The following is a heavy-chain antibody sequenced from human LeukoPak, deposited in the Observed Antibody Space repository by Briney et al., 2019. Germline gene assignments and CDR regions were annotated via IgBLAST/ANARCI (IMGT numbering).Heavy chain of an antibody. Sequence: GGSLRLSCAASGFTFSSYSMNWVRQAPGKGLEWVSSISSSSSYVYYADSAKGRFTISRDNAKNSLYLQMNSLRAEDTAVYYCAGVAYCGGDCYLAAFDIWGQGTMVTVSS. J-gene: IGHJ3*02. CDR2: ISSSSSYV. CDR1: GFTFSSYS. D-gene: IGHD2-21*01. CDR3: AGVAYCGGDCYLAAFDI. V-gene: IGHV3-21*01.